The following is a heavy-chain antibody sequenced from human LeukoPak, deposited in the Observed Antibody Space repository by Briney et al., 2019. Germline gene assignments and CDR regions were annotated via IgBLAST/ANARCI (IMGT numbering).Heavy chain of an antibody. J-gene: IGHJ5*02. CDR3: ARHLEGYCSSTSYAVGWFDP. V-gene: IGHV4-4*07. CDR2: IYTSGST. CDR1: GGSISSYY. Sequence: PSETLSLTCTVSGGSISSYYWSWIRQPAGKGLEWIGRIYTSGSTNYNPSLKSRVTMSVDTSKNQFSLKLSSVTAADTAVYYCARHLEGYCSSTSYAVGWFDPWGQGTLVTVSS. D-gene: IGHD2-2*01.